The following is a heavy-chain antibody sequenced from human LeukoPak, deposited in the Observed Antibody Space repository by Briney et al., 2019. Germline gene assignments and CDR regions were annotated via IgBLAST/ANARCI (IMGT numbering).Heavy chain of an antibody. CDR1: GGTFSSYA. V-gene: IGHV1-69*13. D-gene: IGHD3-10*01. Sequence: SVKVSCKASGGTFSSYAISWVRQAPGQGLGWMGGIIPIFGTANYAQKFQGRVTITADESTSTAYMELSSLRSEDTAVYYCARQGLQYYGSGSVYYYYYMDVWGKGTTVTISS. CDR3: ARQGLQYYGSGSVYYYYYMDV. J-gene: IGHJ6*03. CDR2: IIPIFGTA.